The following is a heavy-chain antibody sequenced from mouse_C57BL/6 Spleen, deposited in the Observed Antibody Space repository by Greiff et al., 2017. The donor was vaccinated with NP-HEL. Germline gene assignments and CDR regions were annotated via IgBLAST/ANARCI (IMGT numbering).Heavy chain of an antibody. J-gene: IGHJ2*01. CDR2: ISYDGSN. Sequence: EVKLQESGPGLVKPSQSLSLTCSVTGYSITSGYYWNWIRQFPGNKLEWMGYISYDGSNNYNPSLKNRISITRDTSKNQVFLKLNSVTTEDTATYYCARESIVYFDYWGQGTTLTVSS. CDR1: GYSITSGYY. D-gene: IGHD2-12*01. V-gene: IGHV3-6*01. CDR3: ARESIVYFDY.